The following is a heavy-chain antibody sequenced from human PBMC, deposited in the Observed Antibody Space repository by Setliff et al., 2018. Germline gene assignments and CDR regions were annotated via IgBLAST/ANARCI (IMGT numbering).Heavy chain of an antibody. D-gene: IGHD2-21*02. Sequence: PGGSLRLSCAASGFAFNTYSINWVRQAPGKGLEWIAHITSGGSSVSYVDSVKGRFAISTDSAKNSIFLQMNSLRAEDTAVYYCAKCGGDHCCPLNYYQYMDVWGKGTTVTVSS. CDR2: ITSGGSSV. CDR1: GFAFNTYS. V-gene: IGHV3-48*01. J-gene: IGHJ6*03. CDR3: AKCGGDHCCPLNYYQYMDV.